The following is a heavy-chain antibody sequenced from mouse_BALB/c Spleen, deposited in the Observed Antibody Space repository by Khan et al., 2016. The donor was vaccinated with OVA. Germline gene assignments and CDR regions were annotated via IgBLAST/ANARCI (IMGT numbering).Heavy chain of an antibody. Sequence: QLEESGPGLVKPSQSLSLTCTVTGYSITSVYAWNWIRQFPGNKLEWMGYINYSGNTRFNPSLKSRTSITRDTSKNQFFLQLNSVTTEDTATYYCARKDYYDYDPFPYWGQGTLVTVSA. CDR1: GYSITSVYA. V-gene: IGHV3-2*02. J-gene: IGHJ3*01. CDR3: ARKDYYDYDPFPY. D-gene: IGHD2-4*01. CDR2: INYSGNT.